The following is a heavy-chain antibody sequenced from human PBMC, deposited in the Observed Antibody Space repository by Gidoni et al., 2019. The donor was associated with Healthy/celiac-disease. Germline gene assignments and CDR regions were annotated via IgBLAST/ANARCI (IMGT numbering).Heavy chain of an antibody. V-gene: IGHV1-69*19. Sequence: QVQLVQSGAVVKKPGSSVTVYCKASGGPFSSYAISWVRQAPGQGLEWMGGIIPIFGTANYAQKFQGRVTITADESTSTAYMELSSLRSEDTAVYYCARGWEYSSFRHYGMDVWGQGTTVTVSS. CDR3: ARGWEYSSFRHYGMDV. J-gene: IGHJ6*02. CDR2: IIPIFGTA. D-gene: IGHD6-6*01. CDR1: GGPFSSYA.